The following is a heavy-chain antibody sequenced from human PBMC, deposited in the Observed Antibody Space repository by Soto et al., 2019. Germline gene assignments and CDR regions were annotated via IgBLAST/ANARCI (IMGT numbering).Heavy chain of an antibody. J-gene: IGHJ6*02. CDR1: GFTFNAYP. Sequence: GGSLRLSCAASGFTFNAYPMIWVRLAPGKRLEAVSSVSASGGDTYYADSVRGRFTISRDNSKNTLYVQMNSLRVEDTAVYYCANVLSTPVSDWYGMDVWGLGTTVNVSS. V-gene: IGHV3-23*01. CDR3: ANVLSTPVSDWYGMDV. D-gene: IGHD3-16*01. CDR2: VSASGGDT.